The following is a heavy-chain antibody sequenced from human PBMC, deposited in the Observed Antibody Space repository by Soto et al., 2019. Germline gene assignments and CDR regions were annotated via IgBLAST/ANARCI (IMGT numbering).Heavy chain of an antibody. D-gene: IGHD5-18*01. CDR2: MNPYSANT. CDR1: GYTFTNYD. J-gene: IGHJ4*02. CDR3: ARRAHVGAQLWLPFDY. Sequence: QVQLVQSGAEVKKPGASVKVSCRASGYTFTNYDINWVRQATGQGLEWIGWMNPYSANTGYAQNFQGRVTMTRDNSINTAYMELSSLRSEDTAVYYCARRAHVGAQLWLPFDYWAQGTLVTVSS. V-gene: IGHV1-8*01.